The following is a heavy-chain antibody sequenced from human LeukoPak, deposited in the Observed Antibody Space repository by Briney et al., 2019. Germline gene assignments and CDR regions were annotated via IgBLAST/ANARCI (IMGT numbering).Heavy chain of an antibody. Sequence: GGSLRLSCAASGFTFSSHAMHWVRQAPGKGLEWVAVISYDGSNKYYADSVKGRFTISRDNSKNTLYLQMNSLRAEDTAVYYCARGEPNYDFWSGYYTSWYFDYWGQGTLVTVSS. V-gene: IGHV3-30*04. CDR1: GFTFSSHA. CDR3: ARGEPNYDFWSGYYTSWYFDY. D-gene: IGHD3-3*01. CDR2: ISYDGSNK. J-gene: IGHJ4*02.